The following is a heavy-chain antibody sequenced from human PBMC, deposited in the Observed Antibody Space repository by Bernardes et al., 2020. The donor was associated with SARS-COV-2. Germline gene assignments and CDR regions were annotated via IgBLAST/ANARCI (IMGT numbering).Heavy chain of an antibody. V-gene: IGHV3-7*03. CDR3: ARGGTVLLWFGDPMDV. Sequence: GGSLRLSCAASGFTFSSYWMSWVRQAPGKGLEWVANIKQDGSEKYYVDSVKGRFTISRDNAKNSLYLQMNSLRSDDTAVYYCARGGTVLLWFGDPMDVWGQGTTVTVSS. J-gene: IGHJ6*02. D-gene: IGHD3-10*01. CDR2: IKQDGSEK. CDR1: GFTFSSYW.